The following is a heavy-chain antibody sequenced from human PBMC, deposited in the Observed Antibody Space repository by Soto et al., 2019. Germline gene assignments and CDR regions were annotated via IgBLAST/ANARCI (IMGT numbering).Heavy chain of an antibody. CDR3: ARDREGAIDY. J-gene: IGHJ4*02. D-gene: IGHD1-26*01. CDR1: GFTFSSYG. Sequence: QVQLVESGGGVVQPGRSLRLSCAASGFTFSSYGMHWVRQAPGKGLEWVAVIWYDGSNKYYADSVKGRFTISRDNSKNTMYLQMNSLRAEDTAVYYCARDREGAIDYWGQGTLVTVSS. V-gene: IGHV3-33*01. CDR2: IWYDGSNK.